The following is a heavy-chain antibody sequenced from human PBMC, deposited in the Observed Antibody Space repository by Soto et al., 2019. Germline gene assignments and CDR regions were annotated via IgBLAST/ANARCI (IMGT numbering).Heavy chain of an antibody. CDR2: SIPILGTA. D-gene: IGHD2-21*02. Sequence: SVKVSCKASGGTFSSCAISWVRQAPGQGLEWMGGSIPILGTANYAQKFQGRVTITADESTSTAYMELSSLRSEDPPVYYCARDPLHPPSCDGDCYHTYNWFHPRGQGTRVTVS. CDR1: GGTFSSCA. CDR3: ARDPLHPPSCDGDCYHTYNWFHP. V-gene: IGHV1-69*13. J-gene: IGHJ5*02.